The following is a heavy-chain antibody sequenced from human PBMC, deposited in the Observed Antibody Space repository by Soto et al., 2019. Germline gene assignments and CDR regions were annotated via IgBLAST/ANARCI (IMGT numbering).Heavy chain of an antibody. V-gene: IGHV3-23*01. D-gene: IGHD1-20*01. CDR3: AKPPDYNWNDY. Sequence: EVQLLESGGGLVQPGGSLRLSCAASGFTFSSDAMSWVRQAPGKGLEWISAVSGSGGSTYYADSVKGRFTISRDNSKHTLYLQMNNLRAEDTAVYYCAKPPDYNWNDYWGQGTLVTVSS. CDR1: GFTFSSDA. CDR2: VSGSGGST. J-gene: IGHJ4*02.